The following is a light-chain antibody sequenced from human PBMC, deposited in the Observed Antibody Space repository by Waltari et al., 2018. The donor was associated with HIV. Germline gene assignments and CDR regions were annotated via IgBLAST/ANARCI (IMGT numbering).Light chain of an antibody. CDR2: EVS. J-gene: IGLJ3*02. CDR1: SSDVGGYNY. CDR3: SSYTSSSTLV. Sequence: QSALPQPASVSGSPGQSLTISCTGPSSDVGGYNYVSWYQQHPGKAPKLMIYEVSNRPSGVSNRFSGSKSGNTASLTISGLQAEDEADYYCSSYTSSSTLVFGGGTKLTVL. V-gene: IGLV2-14*01.